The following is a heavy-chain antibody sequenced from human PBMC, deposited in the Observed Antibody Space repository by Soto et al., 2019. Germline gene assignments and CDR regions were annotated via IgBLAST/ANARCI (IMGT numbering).Heavy chain of an antibody. CDR1: GYTFTSYG. Sequence: ASVKVSCKASGYTFTSYGISWVRQAPGQGLEWMGWISAYNGNTNYAQKLQGRVTMTTDTSTSTAYMELRSLRSDDTAVYYCASGILGYCSGGSCYSINDAFEIWGQGTMVTVSS. CDR3: ASGILGYCSGGSCYSINDAFEI. J-gene: IGHJ3*02. D-gene: IGHD2-15*01. CDR2: ISAYNGNT. V-gene: IGHV1-18*01.